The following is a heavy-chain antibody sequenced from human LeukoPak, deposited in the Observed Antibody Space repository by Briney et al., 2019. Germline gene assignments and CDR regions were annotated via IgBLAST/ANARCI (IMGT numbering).Heavy chain of an antibody. CDR1: GGSISSSSYY. CDR2: IHYSGST. D-gene: IGHD4-23*01. CDR3: ARGSAATVVRGRFDY. V-gene: IGHV4-39*01. Sequence: QPSETLSLTCSVSGGSISSSSYYWGWIRQPPGKGLEWIGSIHYSGSTYYNPSLKSRVTISVDTSKNQFSLKLSSVTAADTAVYYCARGSAATVVRGRFDYWGQGTLVTVSS. J-gene: IGHJ4*02.